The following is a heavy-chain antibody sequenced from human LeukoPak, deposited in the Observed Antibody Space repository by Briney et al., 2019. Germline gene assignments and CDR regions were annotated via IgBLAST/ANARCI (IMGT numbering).Heavy chain of an antibody. CDR3: ARDQFEVVPAAADYYYYYGMDV. Sequence: GRSLRLSCAASGFTFSSYGMHWVRQAPGKGLEWVAVIWYDGSNKYYADSVKGRFTISRDSSKNTLYLQMNSLRAEDTAVYYCARDQFEVVPAAADYYYYYGMDVWGQGTTVTVSS. D-gene: IGHD2-2*01. J-gene: IGHJ6*02. CDR2: IWYDGSNK. V-gene: IGHV3-33*01. CDR1: GFTFSSYG.